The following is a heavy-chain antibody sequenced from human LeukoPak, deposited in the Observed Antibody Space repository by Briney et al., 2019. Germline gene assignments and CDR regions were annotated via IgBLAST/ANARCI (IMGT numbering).Heavy chain of an antibody. J-gene: IGHJ3*02. CDR3: ARHFYPYYYDSSGYYWFHNAFDI. CDR2: IYYSGST. CDR1: GGSISSYY. V-gene: IGHV4-59*08. Sequence: SETLPLTCTVSGGSISSYYWSWIRQPPGKGLEWIGYIYYSGSTNYNPSLKSRVTISVDTSKNQFSLKLSSVTAADTAVYYCARHFYPYYYDSSGYYWFHNAFDIWGQGTMVTVSS. D-gene: IGHD3-22*01.